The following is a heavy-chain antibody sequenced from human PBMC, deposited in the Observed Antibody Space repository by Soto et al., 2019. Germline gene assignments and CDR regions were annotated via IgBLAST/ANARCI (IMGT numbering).Heavy chain of an antibody. CDR3: ALGLDIVVVPAALSY. Sequence: GGSLSLSCAASGFTFSSYAMHWVRQAPGKGLEWVAVISYDGSNKYYADSVKGRFTISRDNSKNTLYLQMNSLRAEDTAVYYCALGLDIVVVPAALSYWGQGTLVTVSS. CDR2: ISYDGSNK. V-gene: IGHV3-30-3*01. D-gene: IGHD2-2*03. CDR1: GFTFSSYA. J-gene: IGHJ4*02.